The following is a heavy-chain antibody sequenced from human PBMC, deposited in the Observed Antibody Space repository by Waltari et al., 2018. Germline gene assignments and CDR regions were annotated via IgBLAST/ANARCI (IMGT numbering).Heavy chain of an antibody. Sequence: QVQLVESGGGVVQPGRSLRLSCAASEFTFSSYAMPWVRQAPGKGLEWVAVISYNGRKIYYVDSVNGRVTISRDNSEKMLYLQMNSLRIEDTAVYYCTRDYCDRTNCHGMDVWGQGTTVTVSS. J-gene: IGHJ6*02. V-gene: IGHV3-30*03. CDR3: TRDYCDRTNCHGMDV. D-gene: IGHD3-22*01. CDR1: EFTFSSYA. CDR2: ISYNGRKI.